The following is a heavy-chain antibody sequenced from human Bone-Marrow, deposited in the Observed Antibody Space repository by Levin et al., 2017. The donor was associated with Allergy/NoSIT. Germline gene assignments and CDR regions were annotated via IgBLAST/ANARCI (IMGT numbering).Heavy chain of an antibody. J-gene: IGHJ3*02. Sequence: PGESLKISCAASGFTFSSYGMHWVRQAPGKGLEWVGVISYDGNKKYYADSVKGRFTISRDNSENAFYLQLNSLRVEDTAVYYCAKNYGRGYYDSSGQMWGDAFDIWGQGTMVTVSS. CDR1: GFTFSSYG. D-gene: IGHD3-22*01. CDR2: ISYDGNKK. V-gene: IGHV3-30*18. CDR3: AKNYGRGYYDSSGQMWGDAFDI.